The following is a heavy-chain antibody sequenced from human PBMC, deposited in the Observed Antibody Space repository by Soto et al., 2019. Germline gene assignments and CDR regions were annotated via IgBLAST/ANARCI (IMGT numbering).Heavy chain of an antibody. V-gene: IGHV1-46*01. D-gene: IGHD3-22*01. Sequence: ASVKVSCKASGYTFTSYYMHWVRQAPGQGLEWMGIINPSGGSTSYAQKFQGRVTMTRDTSTSTVYMELSSLRSEDTAVYYCARSHYYDSSGVSGAFDIWDQGTMVTVSS. CDR3: ARSHYYDSSGVSGAFDI. CDR1: GYTFTSYY. J-gene: IGHJ3*02. CDR2: INPSGGST.